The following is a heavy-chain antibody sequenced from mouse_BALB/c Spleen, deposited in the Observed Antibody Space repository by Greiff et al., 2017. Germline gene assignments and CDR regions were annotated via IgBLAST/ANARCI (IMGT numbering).Heavy chain of an antibody. CDR1: GYTFTSYT. J-gene: IGHJ3*01. CDR2: INPSSGYT. V-gene: IGHV1-4*02. D-gene: IGHD4-1*01. Sequence: QVQLQQSAAELARPGASVKMSCKASGYTFTSYTMHWVKQRPGQGLEWIGYINPSSGYTEYNQKFKDKTTLTADKSSSTAYMQLSSLTSEDSAVYYCARSENCAWFAYWGQGTLVTVSA. CDR3: ARSENCAWFAY.